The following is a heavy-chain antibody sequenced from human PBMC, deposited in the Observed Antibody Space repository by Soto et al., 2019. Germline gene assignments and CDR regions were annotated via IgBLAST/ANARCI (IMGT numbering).Heavy chain of an antibody. J-gene: IGHJ4*02. CDR3: AKVRRGYSYLVGPGDY. D-gene: IGHD5-18*01. Sequence: QVQLVESGGGVVQPGRSLRLSCAASGFTFSSYGLHWVRQAPGQGLEWVAVISNDGSIKYYAHSVEGRFIISRDNSKDTLFLQMNSLRPEDTAVYYCAKVRRGYSYLVGPGDYWGLGTLVTVSS. CDR1: GFTFSSYG. V-gene: IGHV3-30*18. CDR2: ISNDGSIK.